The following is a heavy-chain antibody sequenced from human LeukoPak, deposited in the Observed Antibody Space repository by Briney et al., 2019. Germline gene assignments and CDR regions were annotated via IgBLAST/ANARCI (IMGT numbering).Heavy chain of an antibody. V-gene: IGHV4-34*01. CDR1: GGSFSGYY. D-gene: IGHD6-13*01. J-gene: IGHJ4*02. CDR2: INHGGST. CDR3: ASLAAGDSFDY. Sequence: PSETLSLTCAVYGGSFSGYYWSWIRQPPGKGLEWIGEINHGGSTNYNPSLKSRVTISVDTSKNQFSLKLSSVTAADTAVYYCASLAAGDSFDYWGQGTLVTVSS.